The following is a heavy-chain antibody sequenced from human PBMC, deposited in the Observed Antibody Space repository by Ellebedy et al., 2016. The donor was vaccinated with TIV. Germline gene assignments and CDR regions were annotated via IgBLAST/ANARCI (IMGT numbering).Heavy chain of an antibody. D-gene: IGHD1-26*01. J-gene: IGHJ4*02. CDR3: ARVVGSTRIDY. V-gene: IGHV4-59*01. CDR1: GGSISSYY. Sequence: MPSETLSLTCTVSGGSISSYYWSWIRQSPGDGLEWIGYIYYSGTTNYNPSTNYNPSLKSRLTISLDTSKNQFSLKLNSVTAADTAVYYCARVVGSTRIDYWGQGTLVTVSS. CDR2: IYYSGTT.